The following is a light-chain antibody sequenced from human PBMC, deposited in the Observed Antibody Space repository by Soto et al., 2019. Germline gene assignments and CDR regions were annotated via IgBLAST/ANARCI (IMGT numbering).Light chain of an antibody. CDR2: DAS. J-gene: IGKJ5*01. V-gene: IGKV1-33*01. CDR1: QDISNY. CDR3: QQYDNLLT. Sequence: DIQMTQSPSSLSASVGDRVTITCQASQDISNYLNWYQQKPGKAPKLLIYDASNLETGVPSRFSGRGSETDFTFTISSLQPEDIAAYYCQQYDNLLTFGQGTRLEIK.